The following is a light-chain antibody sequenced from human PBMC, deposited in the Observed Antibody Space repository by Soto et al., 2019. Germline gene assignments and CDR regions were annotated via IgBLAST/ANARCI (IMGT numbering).Light chain of an antibody. J-gene: IGLJ1*01. CDR3: QSYDSSLSGCV. CDR2: GNT. V-gene: IGLV1-40*01. CDR1: SFNIGADYD. Sequence: QSVLTQPPSMSGAPGQTVTISCTGSSFNIGADYDVHWYQQLPGRVPKLLIYGNTNRPSGVPDRFSGSTSGTSASLAITGLQAEDEADYYCQSYDSSLSGCVFGTGTKLTVL.